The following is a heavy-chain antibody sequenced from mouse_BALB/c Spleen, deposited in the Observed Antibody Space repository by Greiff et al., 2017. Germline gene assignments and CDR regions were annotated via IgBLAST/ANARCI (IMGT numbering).Heavy chain of an antibody. CDR2: IYPSDSYT. V-gene: IGHV1-69*02. CDR1: GYTFTSYW. CDR3: TREKVYDWFAY. Sequence: QVQLQQSGAELVRPGASVKLSCKASGYTFTSYWINWVKQRPGQGLEWIGNIYPSDSYTNYNQKFKDKATLTVDKSSSTAYMQLSSPTSEDSAVYYCTREKVYDWFAYWGQGTLVTVSA. D-gene: IGHD2-12*01. J-gene: IGHJ3*01.